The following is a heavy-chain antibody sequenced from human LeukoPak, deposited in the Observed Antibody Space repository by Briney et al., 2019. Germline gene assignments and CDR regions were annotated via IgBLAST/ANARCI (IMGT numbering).Heavy chain of an antibody. CDR2: MNPNSGNT. CDR3: ARVSGSLVY. D-gene: IGHD1-26*01. CDR1: GYTFTSYD. Sequence: GASVKVSCKASGYTFTSYDINWVRQATGQGLEWMGWMNPNSGNTGYAQKFQGRVTITTDESTSTAYMELSSLRSEDTAVYYCARVSGSLVYWGQGTLVTVSS. V-gene: IGHV1-8*03. J-gene: IGHJ4*02.